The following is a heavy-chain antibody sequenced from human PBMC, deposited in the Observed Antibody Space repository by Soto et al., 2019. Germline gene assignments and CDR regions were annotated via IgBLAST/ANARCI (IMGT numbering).Heavy chain of an antibody. CDR3: ARVSSGYYYSDF. Sequence: SETLSLTCTVSGGSISSYYWSWIRQPPGKGLEWIGYIYYSGSTNYNPSLKSRVTISVDTSKNQFSLKLSSVTAADTAVYYCARVSSGYYYSDFWGQGTLVTVSS. D-gene: IGHD3-22*01. V-gene: IGHV4-59*01. J-gene: IGHJ4*02. CDR1: GGSISSYY. CDR2: IYYSGST.